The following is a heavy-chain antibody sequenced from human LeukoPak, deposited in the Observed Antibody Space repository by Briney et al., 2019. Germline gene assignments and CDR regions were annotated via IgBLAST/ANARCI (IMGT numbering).Heavy chain of an antibody. CDR2: ITGSGTTT. CDR3: GIDPNGDYIGAFDF. Sequence: GGSLRLSCVASGIAFRNYAMTWVRQAPGKGLEWVSSITGSGTTTRYADPVKGRFTISRDNSVGTLYLQLNSLSAEDTAVYYCGIDPNGDYIGAFDFWGQGTKVTASS. D-gene: IGHD4-17*01. CDR1: GIAFRNYA. J-gene: IGHJ3*01. V-gene: IGHV3-23*01.